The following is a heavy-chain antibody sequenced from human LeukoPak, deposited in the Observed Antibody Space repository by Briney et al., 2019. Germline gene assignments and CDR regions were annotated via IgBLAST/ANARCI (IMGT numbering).Heavy chain of an antibody. J-gene: IGHJ4*02. D-gene: IGHD6-13*01. CDR2: VSVYNANI. CDR3: ARALRPGVAAAAAH. CDR1: GYTFTSYG. V-gene: IGHV1-18*01. Sequence: ASVKLSCKASGYTFTSYGITWVRQAPGQGLEWMGWVSVYNANIAYAQNLQGRVTMTTDTSTSTAYMELRSLRSDDTGLYYCARALRPGVAAAAAHWGQGTLVTVSA.